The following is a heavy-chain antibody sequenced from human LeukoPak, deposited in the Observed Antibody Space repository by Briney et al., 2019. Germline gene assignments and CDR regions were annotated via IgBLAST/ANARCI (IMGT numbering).Heavy chain of an antibody. D-gene: IGHD3-10*01. V-gene: IGHV3-48*02. CDR1: GFTFSSYG. J-gene: IGHJ4*02. CDR3: AAAGDY. CDR2: ISSTSTT. Sequence: GGSLRLSYAASGFTFSSYGMHWARQAPGEGLEWVSHISSTSTTYYADSVKGRFTTSRDNAKNLLYLQMNSLRDEDTGVYYCAAAGDYWGQGTLVTVSS.